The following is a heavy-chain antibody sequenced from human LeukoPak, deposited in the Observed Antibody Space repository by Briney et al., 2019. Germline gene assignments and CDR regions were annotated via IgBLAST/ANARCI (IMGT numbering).Heavy chain of an antibody. CDR2: IYYSGST. CDR3: ARVVPFYYGMDV. CDR1: GGSISNYY. J-gene: IGHJ6*02. Sequence: SETLSLTCTVSGGSISNYYWSWIRRPPGKGLEWIGYIYYSGSTNYNPSLKSRVTISVDTSKNQFSLKLSSVTAADTAVYYCARVVPFYYGMDVWGQGTTVTVSS. V-gene: IGHV4-59*08. D-gene: IGHD2-2*01.